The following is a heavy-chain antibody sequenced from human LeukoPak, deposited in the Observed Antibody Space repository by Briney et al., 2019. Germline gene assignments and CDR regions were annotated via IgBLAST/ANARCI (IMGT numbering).Heavy chain of an antibody. CDR3: ARRYYELIYYYYGMDV. Sequence: SETLSLTCAVYGGSFSGYYWSWIRRPPGKGLEWIGEINHSGSTNYNPSLKSRVTIPVDTSKNQFSLKLSSVTAADTAVYYCARRYYELIYYYYGMDVWGKGTTVTVSS. J-gene: IGHJ6*04. V-gene: IGHV4-34*01. D-gene: IGHD3-22*01. CDR1: GGSFSGYY. CDR2: INHSGST.